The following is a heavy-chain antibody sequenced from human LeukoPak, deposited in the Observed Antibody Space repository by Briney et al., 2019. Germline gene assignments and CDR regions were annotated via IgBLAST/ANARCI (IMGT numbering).Heavy chain of an antibody. J-gene: IGHJ4*02. CDR2: IKQDGSEK. CDR1: GFTFSSNW. D-gene: IGHD3-10*01. V-gene: IGHV3-7*04. Sequence: GGSLRLSCAASGFTFSSNWMSWVRQAPGKGLEWVANIKQDGSEKYYVDSVKGRFTISRDNAKNSLYLQMNSLRAEDTAVYYCARGRHMIRGDIFDYWGQGTLVTVSS. CDR3: ARGRHMIRGDIFDY.